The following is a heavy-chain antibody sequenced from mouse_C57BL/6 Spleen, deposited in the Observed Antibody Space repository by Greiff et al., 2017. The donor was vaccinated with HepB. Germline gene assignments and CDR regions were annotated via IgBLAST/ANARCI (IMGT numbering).Heavy chain of an antibody. CDR3: TPSYCVSSLAWFAY. CDR1: GFNIKDDY. J-gene: IGHJ3*01. V-gene: IGHV14-4*01. Sequence: VQLKQSGAELVRPGASVKLSCTASGFNIKDDYMHWVKQRPEQGLEWIGWIDPENGDTEYASKFQGKATITADTSSNTAYLQLSSLTSEDTAVYYCTPSYCVSSLAWFAYWGQGTLVTVSA. CDR2: IDPENGDT. D-gene: IGHD1-1*01.